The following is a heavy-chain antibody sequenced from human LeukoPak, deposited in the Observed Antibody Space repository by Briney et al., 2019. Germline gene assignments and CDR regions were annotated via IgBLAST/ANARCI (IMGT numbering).Heavy chain of an antibody. CDR3: AKDISIGWSFEH. V-gene: IGHV3-30*18. CDR2: ISYDGSDK. J-gene: IGHJ4*02. Sequence: PGGSLRLSCAASGFTFTNFGIHWVRQAPGKGLEWVTFISYDGSDKSYADSVKGRFTISRDNSKNTPSLQMNSLRVEDTAVYYCAKDISIGWSFEHWGQGTLVSVSS. CDR1: GFTFTNFG. D-gene: IGHD6-19*01.